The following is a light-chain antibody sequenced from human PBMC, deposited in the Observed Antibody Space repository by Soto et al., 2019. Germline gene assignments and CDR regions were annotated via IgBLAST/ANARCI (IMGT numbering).Light chain of an antibody. Sequence: DIQMTQSPSTLSASVGDRVTITCRASQSISSWLAWYQQKPGKAPKLLIYDASSLESGVPSRFSGSGPGTEFTLTISGLQPDDVAPYYCQQYNSYSWTFGQGTKVDIK. CDR2: DAS. V-gene: IGKV1-5*01. CDR3: QQYNSYSWT. J-gene: IGKJ1*01. CDR1: QSISSW.